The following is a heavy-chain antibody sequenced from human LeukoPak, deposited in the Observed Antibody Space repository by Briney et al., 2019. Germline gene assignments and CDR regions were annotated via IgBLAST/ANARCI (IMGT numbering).Heavy chain of an antibody. CDR2: TRYDGSNK. CDR1: GFTLSSYG. V-gene: IGHV3-30*02. D-gene: IGHD2-2*01. J-gene: IGHJ4*02. CDR3: AKDDVVVPAADYFDY. Sequence: GGSLRLSCAASGFTLSSYGMHWVRQAPGKGLEWVAFTRYDGSNKYYADSVKGRFTISRDNSKNTLYLQMNSLRAEDTAVYYCAKDDVVVPAADYFDYWGQGTLVTVSS.